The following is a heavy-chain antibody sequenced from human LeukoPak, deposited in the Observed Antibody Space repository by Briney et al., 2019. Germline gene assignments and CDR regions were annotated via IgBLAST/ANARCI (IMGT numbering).Heavy chain of an antibody. Sequence: GGSLRLSCAASGFTVSSNYMSWVRQAPGKGLEWVSVIYSGGSTYYADSVKGRFTISRDNSKNTLYLQMNSLRAEDTAVYYCAREYRIVVVPAALDYWGQGTLVTVSS. V-gene: IGHV3-53*05. D-gene: IGHD2-2*01. CDR2: IYSGGST. CDR1: GFTVSSNY. J-gene: IGHJ4*02. CDR3: AREYRIVVVPAALDY.